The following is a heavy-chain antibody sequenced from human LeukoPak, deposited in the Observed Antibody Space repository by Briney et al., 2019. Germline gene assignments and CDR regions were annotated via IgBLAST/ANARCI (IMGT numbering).Heavy chain of an antibody. J-gene: IGHJ4*02. V-gene: IGHV4-59*08. D-gene: IGHD3-16*01. CDR3: VRGGRDVFLY. CDR1: GGSISTYY. Sequence: PSETLSLTRTVSGGSISTYYWSWIRQPPGKGLEWIGYIYYSGSTNYNPSLKSRVSISVDTSKNQFSLKLSSVTAADTAVYYCVRGGRDVFLYWGREPWSPSPQ. CDR2: IYYSGST.